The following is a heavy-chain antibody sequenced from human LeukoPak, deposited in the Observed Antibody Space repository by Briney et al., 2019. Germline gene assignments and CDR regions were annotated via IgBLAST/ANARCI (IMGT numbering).Heavy chain of an antibody. J-gene: IGHJ5*02. D-gene: IGHD1-26*01. CDR3: AREGSYFHRNWFDP. V-gene: IGHV1-69*13. CDR1: GGTFSSYA. CDR2: IIPIFGTA. Sequence: ASVKVSCKASGGTFSSYAISWVRQAPGQGLEWMGGIIPIFGTANYAQKFQGRVTITADESTSTAYMELSSLRSEDTAVYYRAREGSYFHRNWFDPWGQGTLVTVSS.